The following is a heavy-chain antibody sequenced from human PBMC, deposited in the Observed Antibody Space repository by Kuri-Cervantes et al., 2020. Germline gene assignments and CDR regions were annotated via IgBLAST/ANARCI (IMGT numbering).Heavy chain of an antibody. CDR3: ARRTVPLFPSSGWYYFDY. CDR2: ISGSGGST. Sequence: GESLKISCAASGFTFSSYAMSWVRQAPGKGLEWVSAISGSGGSTYYADSVKGRFTISRDNAKNSLHLQMNSLRAEDTAVYYCARRTVPLFPSSGWYYFDYWGQGTLVTVSS. V-gene: IGHV3-23*01. CDR1: GFTFSSYA. D-gene: IGHD6-19*01. J-gene: IGHJ4*02.